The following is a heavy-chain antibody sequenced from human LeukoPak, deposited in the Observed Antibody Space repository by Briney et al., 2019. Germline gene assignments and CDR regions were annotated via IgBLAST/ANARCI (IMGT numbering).Heavy chain of an antibody. J-gene: IGHJ5*02. CDR3: AKASIVGAIGWFDP. Sequence: GGSLRLSCAASGFTFSSYSMNWVRQAPGKGLEWVSAISGGGGSTYYADSVKGRFTISRDNSKNTLYLQMNSLRAEDTAVYYCAKASIVGAIGWFDPWGQGTLVTVSS. V-gene: IGHV3-23*01. D-gene: IGHD1-26*01. CDR1: GFTFSSYS. CDR2: ISGGGGST.